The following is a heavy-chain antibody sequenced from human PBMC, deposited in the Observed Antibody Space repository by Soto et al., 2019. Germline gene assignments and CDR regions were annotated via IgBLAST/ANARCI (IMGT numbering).Heavy chain of an antibody. CDR2: ISGSGSST. CDR3: AKDRQSSSSSSRGGFDF. V-gene: IGHV3-23*01. Sequence: GGSLRLSCAASGFTFSNYAMTWVRQAPGKGLEWVSSISGSGSSTYYADSVKGRFTISRDNSKNTLYLQVNSLRAEDTAVYYCAKDRQSSSSSSRGGFDFWGQGTLVTVSS. CDR1: GFTFSNYA. D-gene: IGHD6-6*01. J-gene: IGHJ4*02.